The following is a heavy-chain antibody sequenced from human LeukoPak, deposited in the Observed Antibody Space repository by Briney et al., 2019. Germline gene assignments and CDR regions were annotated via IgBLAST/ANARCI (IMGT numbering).Heavy chain of an antibody. CDR2: IEGDGSST. CDR3: ARDPSHFKGYMDV. D-gene: IGHD3-3*02. V-gene: IGHV3-74*01. CDR1: GFTFSPYW. Sequence: GGSLRLSCAASGFTFSPYWMRWVRQAPGKGLVWVSRIEGDGSSTSYADSVKGQFTISRDNAKNTLYLQMNNLRDEDTAVYYCARDPSHFKGYMDVWGKGTTVTISS. J-gene: IGHJ6*03.